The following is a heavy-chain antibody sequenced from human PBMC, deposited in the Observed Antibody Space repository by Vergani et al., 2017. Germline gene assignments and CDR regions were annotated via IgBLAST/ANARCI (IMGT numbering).Heavy chain of an antibody. D-gene: IGHD4-17*01. V-gene: IGHV1-69-2*01. CDR3: ATPQTVTTGGMEV. CDR1: GYTFTDHY. CDR2: VDPEDGET. J-gene: IGHJ6*02. Sequence: EVQLVQSGAEVKKPGATMKISCKVSGYTFTDHYMHWVKQAPGKGLEWMGLVDPEDGETKYAEKFKGRVTIAADTSTDTAHLELSSLRSEDTAVYYCATPQTVTTGGMEVGAKGPRSSSP.